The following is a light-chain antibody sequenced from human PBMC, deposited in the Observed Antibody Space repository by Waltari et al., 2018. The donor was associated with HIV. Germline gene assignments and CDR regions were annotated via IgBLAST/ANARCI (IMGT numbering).Light chain of an antibody. V-gene: IGLV2-14*01. CDR1: SSDVGGYNY. CDR3: SSYTSSSTLWGV. J-gene: IGLJ1*01. Sequence: QSALTQPASVSGSPGQSITISCTGTSSDVGGYNYVSWYQQHPGKAPKLRIYDVSNRPSGVSNRFSGSKSGNTASLTISGLQAEDEADYYCSSYTSSSTLWGVCGTGTKVTVL. CDR2: DVS.